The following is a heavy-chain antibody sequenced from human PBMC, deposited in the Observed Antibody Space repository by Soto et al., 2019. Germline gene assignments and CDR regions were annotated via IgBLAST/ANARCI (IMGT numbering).Heavy chain of an antibody. CDR3: ASDSRITIFGVVITKGAFDI. CDR1: GYTFTSYA. CDR2: INAGNGST. D-gene: IGHD3-3*01. Sequence: QVQLVQSGAEVKKPGASVKVSCKASGYTFTSYAMHWVRQAPGQRLEWMGWINAGNGSTKYSQKFQGRVTITRDTSASTAYMELSSLRSEDTAVYYCASDSRITIFGVVITKGAFDIWGQGTMVTVSS. J-gene: IGHJ3*02. V-gene: IGHV1-3*01.